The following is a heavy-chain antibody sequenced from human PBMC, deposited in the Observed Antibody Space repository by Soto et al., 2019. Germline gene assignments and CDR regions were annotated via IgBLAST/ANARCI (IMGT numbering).Heavy chain of an antibody. CDR2: ISYDGSNK. V-gene: IGHV3-30-3*01. Sequence: QVQLVESGGGVVQPGRSLRLSCAASGFTFSSYAMHWVRQAPGKGLEWVAVISYDGSNKYYADSVEGRFTISRDNSKNTLYLQMNSLRAEDTAVYYCARDPSKTYYDILTGYWFDYWGQGTLVTVSS. CDR3: ARDPSKTYYDILTGYWFDY. CDR1: GFTFSSYA. D-gene: IGHD3-9*01. J-gene: IGHJ5*01.